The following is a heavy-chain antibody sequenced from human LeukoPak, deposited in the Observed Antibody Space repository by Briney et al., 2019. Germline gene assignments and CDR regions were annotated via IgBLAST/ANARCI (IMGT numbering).Heavy chain of an antibody. CDR1: GFTFSNYA. J-gene: IGHJ4*02. V-gene: IGHV3-23*01. CDR2: IGGSGGST. D-gene: IGHD6-19*01. Sequence: GRSLRLSCAASGFTFSNYAMNWVRQAPGKGLEWVSVIGGSGGSTYYADSVKGRFTISRDNSKNTLYLQMNSLRAEDTAVYYCAAGIAVAGTSGFDYWGQGTLVTVSS. CDR3: AAGIAVAGTSGFDY.